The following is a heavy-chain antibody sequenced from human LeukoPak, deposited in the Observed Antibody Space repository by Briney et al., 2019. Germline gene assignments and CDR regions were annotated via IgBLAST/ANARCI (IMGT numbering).Heavy chain of an antibody. CDR1: GGSVSSGTYY. CDR2: VYSSEST. Sequence: SETLSLTCTVSGGSVSSGTYYWTWIRQPPGKGLEWIGCVYSSESTNYNPSLKSRVTISVDTSKNQFSLKLSSVTAADTAVYYCARLTRGRFGEFVFDYWGQGTLVTVSS. V-gene: IGHV4-61*01. CDR3: ARLTRGRFGEFVFDY. J-gene: IGHJ4*02. D-gene: IGHD3-10*01.